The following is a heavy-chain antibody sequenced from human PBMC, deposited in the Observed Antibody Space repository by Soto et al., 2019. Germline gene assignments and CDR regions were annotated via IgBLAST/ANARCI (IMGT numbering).Heavy chain of an antibody. CDR2: ISSSSSYI. Sequence: WGSLRLSCAASGFTFSSYSMSWVRQAPGKGLEWVSSISSSSSYIYYADSVKGRFTISRDNAKNSLYLQMNSLRAEDTAVYYCARDVDDYNFDYWGQGTLVTVSS. D-gene: IGHD4-4*01. J-gene: IGHJ4*02. V-gene: IGHV3-21*01. CDR1: GFTFSSYS. CDR3: ARDVDDYNFDY.